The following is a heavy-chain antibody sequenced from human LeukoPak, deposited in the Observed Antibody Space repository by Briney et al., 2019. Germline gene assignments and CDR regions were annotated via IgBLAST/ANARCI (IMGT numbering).Heavy chain of an antibody. CDR3: ARDPMSDY. Sequence: QSGGSLRLSCAASGFTFSSYSMNWVRQAPGKGLEWVSYISSSSSTIYYADSVKGRFTISRDNAKNSLYLQMNSLRAEDTAVYYCARDPMSDYWGQGTLVTVSS. CDR2: ISSSSSTI. J-gene: IGHJ4*02. CDR1: GFTFSSYS. D-gene: IGHD3-22*01. V-gene: IGHV3-48*01.